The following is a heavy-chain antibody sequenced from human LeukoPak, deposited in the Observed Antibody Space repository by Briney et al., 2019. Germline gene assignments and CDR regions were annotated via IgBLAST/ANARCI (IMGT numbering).Heavy chain of an antibody. V-gene: IGHV4-39*07. D-gene: IGHD2-2*01. J-gene: IGHJ3*02. CDR1: GGSISSSSYY. CDR2: IYYSGST. CDR3: ARPLVGPAASPYDAFDI. Sequence: KSSETLSLTCTVSGGSISSSSYYWGWIRQPPGKGLEWIGSIYYSGSTYYNPSLKSRVTISVDTSKNQFSLKLSSVTAADTAVYYCARPLVGPAASPYDAFDIWGQGTMVTVSS.